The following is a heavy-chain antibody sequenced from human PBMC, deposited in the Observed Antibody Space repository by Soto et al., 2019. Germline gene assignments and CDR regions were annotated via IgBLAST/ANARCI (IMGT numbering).Heavy chain of an antibody. V-gene: IGHV1-2*02. Sequence: ASVKVSCKASGYTLSDYYIHWVRQAPGQGLEWMGWINPNSGGTKYAPKFQGGATMTRDTSITTAYMELSRLRSGDTAVYYCAREPAAAKPEGVDFWGQGTLVTVSS. CDR1: GYTLSDYY. D-gene: IGHD2-2*01. CDR2: INPNSGGT. CDR3: AREPAAAKPEGVDF. J-gene: IGHJ4*02.